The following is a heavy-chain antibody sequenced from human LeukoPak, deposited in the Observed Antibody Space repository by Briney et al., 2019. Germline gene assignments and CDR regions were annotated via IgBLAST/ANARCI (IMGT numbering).Heavy chain of an antibody. CDR1: GFSISNYW. J-gene: IGHJ4*02. CDR2: INPDGSAE. Sequence: GGSLRLSCAASGFSISNYWMSWVRQGPGKGLEWVASINPDGSAEHYVDSVKGRFTISRDNAKNSMYLQMNSLSAEDTALFYCARLFGGVTTFDYWGQGTLVTVSS. CDR3: ARLFGGVTTFDY. V-gene: IGHV3-7*01. D-gene: IGHD4-17*01.